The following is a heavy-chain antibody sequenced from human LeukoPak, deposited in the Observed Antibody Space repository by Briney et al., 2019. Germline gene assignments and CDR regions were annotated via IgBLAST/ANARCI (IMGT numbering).Heavy chain of an antibody. J-gene: IGHJ5*02. Sequence: GGSLRLSCAASGFTVSSNYMSWVRQAPGKGLEWVSVIYSGGSTYYADSVKGRFTISRDNSKNTLYLQMNSLRAEDTAVYYCARDAPADYGDLGWFDPWGQGTLVTVSS. V-gene: IGHV3-66*01. CDR2: IYSGGST. D-gene: IGHD4-17*01. CDR3: ARDAPADYGDLGWFDP. CDR1: GFTVSSNY.